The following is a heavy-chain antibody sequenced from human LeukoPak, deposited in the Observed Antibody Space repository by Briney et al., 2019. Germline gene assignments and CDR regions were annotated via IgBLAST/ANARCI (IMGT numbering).Heavy chain of an antibody. CDR1: GFTFSSYE. CDR2: ISSSGSTI. J-gene: IGHJ3*02. Sequence: PGGSLRLSCAAYGFTFSSYEINWVRQAPGKGLEWVSYISSSGSTIYYADSVKGRFTISRDNAKNSLYLQMNSLRAEDTAVYYCARQGPIAVAGKAYDAFDIWGQGTMVTVSS. D-gene: IGHD6-19*01. V-gene: IGHV3-48*03. CDR3: ARQGPIAVAGKAYDAFDI.